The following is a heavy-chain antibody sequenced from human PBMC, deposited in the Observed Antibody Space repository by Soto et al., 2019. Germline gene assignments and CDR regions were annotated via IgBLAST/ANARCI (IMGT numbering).Heavy chain of an antibody. CDR2: LVGSGADK. Sequence: EVQLLESGGGLVQPGGSLRLSCAASGFNLPAYAMNWVRQAPGKGLQWVSGLVGSGADKNYADSVRGRFTVSRDNSRNTLYLQMNSLRDEDTAVYYCAKDLLANNGVWEPFDMWGRGTQVTVSS. CDR3: AKDLLANNGVWEPFDM. V-gene: IGHV3-23*01. CDR1: GFNLPAYA. J-gene: IGHJ3*02. D-gene: IGHD2-8*01.